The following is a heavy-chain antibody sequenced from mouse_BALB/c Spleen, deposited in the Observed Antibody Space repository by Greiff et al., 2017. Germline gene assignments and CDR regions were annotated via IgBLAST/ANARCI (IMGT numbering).Heavy chain of an antibody. CDR3: TSGRRWYFDY. J-gene: IGHJ2*01. Sequence: VQLQQSGTVLARPGASVKMSCKASGYSFTSYWMHWVKQRPGQGLEWIGAIYPGNSDTSYNQKFKGKAKLTSVTSDSTAYMELSSLTNEDSAVYYCTSGRRWYFDYWGQGTTLTVSS. CDR1: GYSFTSYW. CDR2: IYPGNSDT. V-gene: IGHV1-5*01.